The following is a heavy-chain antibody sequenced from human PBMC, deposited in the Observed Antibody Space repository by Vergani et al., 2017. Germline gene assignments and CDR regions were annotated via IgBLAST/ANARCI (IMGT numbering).Heavy chain of an antibody. Sequence: EVQLVESGGGLVQPGGSLRLSCAASGFTVSSNYMSWVRQAPGKGLEWVSVIYSGCSTYYADSVKGRFTISRHNSKNTLYLQMNSLRAEDTAVYYCARDMVRGDYYYGMDVWGQGTTVTVSS. D-gene: IGHD3-10*01. CDR2: IYSGCST. J-gene: IGHJ6*02. CDR3: ARDMVRGDYYYGMDV. V-gene: IGHV3-53*04. CDR1: GFTVSSNY.